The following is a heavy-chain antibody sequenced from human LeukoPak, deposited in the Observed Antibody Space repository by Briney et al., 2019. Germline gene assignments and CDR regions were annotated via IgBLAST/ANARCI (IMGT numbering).Heavy chain of an antibody. Sequence: GGSLRLSCAASGFTFSSYWMSWVRQAPGKGLEWMANIKQDGSEKYYVDSVKGRFTTSRDNAKNSLYLQMNSLRAEDTAVYYCARESYYDILTGYSYWGQGTLVTVSS. J-gene: IGHJ4*02. V-gene: IGHV3-7*01. CDR1: GFTFSSYW. CDR3: ARESYYDILTGYSY. CDR2: IKQDGSEK. D-gene: IGHD3-9*01.